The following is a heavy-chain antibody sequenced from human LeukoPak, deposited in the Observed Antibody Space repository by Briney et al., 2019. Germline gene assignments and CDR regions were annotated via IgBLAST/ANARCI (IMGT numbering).Heavy chain of an antibody. V-gene: IGHV3-33*01. J-gene: IGHJ4*02. Sequence: GKSLRLSCTASGFTFSDYGMHWVRQPPGKGLEWVAIIWYDGSNKKYEDSVKGRFTISRDNSKNTLTLQMNSLRVEDTAVYFCARDWVYKIDYWGRGTLVTVSS. CDR3: ARDWVYKIDY. D-gene: IGHD5-24*01. CDR2: IWYDGSNK. CDR1: GFTFSDYG.